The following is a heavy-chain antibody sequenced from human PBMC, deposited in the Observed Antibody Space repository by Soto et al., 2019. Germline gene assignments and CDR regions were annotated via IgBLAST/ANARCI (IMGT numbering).Heavy chain of an antibody. CDR2: IKQDGSER. Sequence: PVGSLRLSCAASGFTFSSYWMSWVRQAPGKGLEWVANIKQDGSERYYVDSVKGRFTISRDNAKNSLYLQMKSLRAEDTAVYYCARRRLTFGGVIVIPGYFDYWGQGTLVTVSS. V-gene: IGHV3-7*03. CDR1: GFTFSSYW. CDR3: ARRRLTFGGVIVIPGYFDY. J-gene: IGHJ4*02. D-gene: IGHD3-16*02.